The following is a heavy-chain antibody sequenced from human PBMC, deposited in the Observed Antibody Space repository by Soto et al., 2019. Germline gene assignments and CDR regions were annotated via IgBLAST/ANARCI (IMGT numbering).Heavy chain of an antibody. CDR3: ARVMGALYYFDY. CDR2: IYYSGST. J-gene: IGHJ4*02. D-gene: IGHD1-26*01. V-gene: IGHV4-39*01. CDR1: GGSISSSSYY. Sequence: QLQLQESGPGLVKPSETLSLTCTVSGGSISSSSYYWGWIRQPPGKGLEWIGSIYYSGSTYYNPSLKSRVTISVDTSKNQFSLKLSSVTAADTAVYYCARVMGALYYFDYWGQGTLVTVSS.